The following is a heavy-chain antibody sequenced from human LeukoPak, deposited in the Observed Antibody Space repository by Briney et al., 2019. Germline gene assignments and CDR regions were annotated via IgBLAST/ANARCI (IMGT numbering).Heavy chain of an antibody. CDR1: GYTFTGYY. D-gene: IGHD6-13*01. J-gene: IGHJ4*02. CDR3: ARGASYSSSSEDFDY. Sequence: GASVKVSCKASGYTFTGYYMHWVRQAPGQGLERMGWINTNTGNPTYAQGFTGRFVFSLDTSVSTAYLQISSLKAEDTAVYYCARGASYSSSSEDFDYWGQGTLVTVFS. V-gene: IGHV7-4-1*02. CDR2: INTNTGNP.